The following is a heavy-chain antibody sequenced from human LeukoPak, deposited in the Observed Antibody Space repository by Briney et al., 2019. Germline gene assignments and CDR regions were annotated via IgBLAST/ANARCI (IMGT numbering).Heavy chain of an antibody. V-gene: IGHV2-5*02. Sequence: SGPTLVKXTQTLTLTYTFSGFSLSTTGVAVGWIRQPPGKALEWLALIYWGDDKRYRPSLQSRLTITKDTSKNQVVLTMTNMDPVDTATYYCAHVTYYYDSSGYYLRYMDVWGKGTTVTVSS. D-gene: IGHD3-22*01. CDR2: IYWGDDK. CDR1: GFSLSTTGVA. CDR3: AHVTYYYDSSGYYLRYMDV. J-gene: IGHJ6*03.